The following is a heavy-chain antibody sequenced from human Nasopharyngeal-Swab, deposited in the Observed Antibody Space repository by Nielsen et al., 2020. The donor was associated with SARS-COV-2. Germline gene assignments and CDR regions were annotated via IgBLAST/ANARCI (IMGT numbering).Heavy chain of an antibody. CDR3: ARDTTGWFQSGMDV. CDR1: GVSITSQY. CDR2: ISHNSGT. Sequence: SETLSLTCTVSGVSITSQYWSWIRQPPGKGLEWIGYISHNSGTSYNPSLKSRVTMFMDTSKNQFSLRLRSVTAADTAVYYCARDTTGWFQSGMDVWGQRTTVTVAS. J-gene: IGHJ6*02. V-gene: IGHV4-59*11. D-gene: IGHD6-19*01.